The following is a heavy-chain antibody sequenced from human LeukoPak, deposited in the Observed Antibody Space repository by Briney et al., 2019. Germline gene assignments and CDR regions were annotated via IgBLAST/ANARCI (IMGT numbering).Heavy chain of an antibody. D-gene: IGHD5-24*01. CDR3: ARPLDGYNTGDAFDI. V-gene: IGHV5-51*01. Sequence: GESLKISCKGSGFSFTSYWIGWVRQMPGKGLEWMGIIYPGDSDTRYSPSFQGQVTISADKSISTAYLQWSSLKASDTAMYYCARPLDGYNTGDAFDIWGQGTMVTVSS. CDR2: IYPGDSDT. CDR1: GFSFTSYW. J-gene: IGHJ3*02.